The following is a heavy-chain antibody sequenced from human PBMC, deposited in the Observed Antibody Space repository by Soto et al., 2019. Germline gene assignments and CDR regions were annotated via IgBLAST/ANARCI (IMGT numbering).Heavy chain of an antibody. J-gene: IGHJ4*02. Sequence: QVQLVQSGAEVKKPGASVKVSCKASGYTFTSYAMHWVRQAPGQRLEWMGWINAGNGNTKYSQKFQGRVTITRDTSASTAYMELSSLRSEDTAVYYCAREPRSPGIAVAGHFDYWGQGTLVTVSS. D-gene: IGHD6-19*01. CDR1: GYTFTSYA. CDR3: AREPRSPGIAVAGHFDY. CDR2: INAGNGNT. V-gene: IGHV1-3*01.